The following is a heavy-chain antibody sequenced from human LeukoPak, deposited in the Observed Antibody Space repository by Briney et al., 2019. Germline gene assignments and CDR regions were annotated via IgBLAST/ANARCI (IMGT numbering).Heavy chain of an antibody. J-gene: IGHJ5*02. CDR3: ARVALRPIDYSNPEFDP. Sequence: GGSLRLSCAASGFTFSSYSMNWVRQAPGQGLEGVSYITSDSTTMFYADSVKGRFTASRDNAENSMYLQMNSLRAEDTAVYYCARVALRPIDYSNPEFDPWGQGTLVTVSS. V-gene: IGHV3-48*01. D-gene: IGHD4-11*01. CDR2: ITSDSTTM. CDR1: GFTFSSYS.